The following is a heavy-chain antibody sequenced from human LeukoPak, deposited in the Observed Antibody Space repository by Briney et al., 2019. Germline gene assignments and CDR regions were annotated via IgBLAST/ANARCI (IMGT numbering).Heavy chain of an antibody. V-gene: IGHV4-59*12. CDR1: GGYISIYY. D-gene: IGHD3-10*01. J-gene: IGHJ4*02. CDR3: VSGGSYLTK. Sequence: SETLSLTCTVSGGYISIYYWGWIRQPPGKGLEWIGYIYYSGITNYNPSLKSRVTISVDTSKNQFSLKLSSVNAADTAIYYFVSGGSYLTKWGQGTLVTVSS. CDR2: IYYSGIT.